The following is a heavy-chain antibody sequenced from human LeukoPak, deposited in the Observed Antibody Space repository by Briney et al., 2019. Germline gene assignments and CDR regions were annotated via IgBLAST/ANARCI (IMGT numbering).Heavy chain of an antibody. CDR1: GYTFTSYY. CDR2: INPSGGST. Sequence: ASVKVSCKASGYTFTSYYMHWMRQAPGQGLEWMGIINPSGGSTSYAQKFQGRVTMTRDTSTTTVYMELSSLRSEDTAVYYCARVSEAGDYYYYYSMDVWGKGTTVTVSS. V-gene: IGHV1-46*03. D-gene: IGHD1-14*01. J-gene: IGHJ6*03. CDR3: ARVSEAGDYYYYYSMDV.